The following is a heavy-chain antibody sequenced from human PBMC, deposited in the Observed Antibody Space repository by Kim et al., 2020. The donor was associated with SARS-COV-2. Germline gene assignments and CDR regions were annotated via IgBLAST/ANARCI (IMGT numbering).Heavy chain of an antibody. CDR3: ARGRLGTAKIDY. Sequence: SETLSLNCAVYGGSFSGYYWSWIRQPPGKGLEWIGEINHSGSTNYNPSLKSRVTISVDTSKNQFSLKLSSVTAADTAVYYCARGRLGTAKIDYWGQGTLVTVSS. CDR1: GGSFSGYY. D-gene: IGHD5-18*01. CDR2: INHSGST. J-gene: IGHJ4*02. V-gene: IGHV4-34*01.